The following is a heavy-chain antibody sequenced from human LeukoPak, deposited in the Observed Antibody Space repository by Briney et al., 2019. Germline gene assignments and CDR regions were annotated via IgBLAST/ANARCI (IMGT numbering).Heavy chain of an antibody. Sequence: PGGSLRLSCAASGFTVSSYGMSWVRQAPGKGPEWVSLVYSDGVTHYADSVQGRFTTSRDNSKNTLYLQMNNLRVEDTAIYHCVRDRAEGRAWVEFDPWGQGILVTVSS. CDR1: GFTVSSYG. J-gene: IGHJ5*02. V-gene: IGHV3-66*02. CDR3: VRDRAEGRAWVEFDP. CDR2: VYSDGVT.